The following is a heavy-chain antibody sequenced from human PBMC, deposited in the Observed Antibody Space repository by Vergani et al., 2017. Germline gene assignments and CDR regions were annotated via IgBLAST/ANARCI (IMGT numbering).Heavy chain of an antibody. Sequence: QVQLQESGPGLVKPSETLSLTCTVSGGSISSYYWSWIRQPPGKGLEWIGYIYSSGSTNYNPSLKSRVTISVDTSKNQFSLKLSSVTAADTAVYYCARLGYCSSTSCPGDAFDIWGQGTMVTVSS. CDR2: IYSSGST. J-gene: IGHJ3*02. D-gene: IGHD2-2*01. CDR3: ARLGYCSSTSCPGDAFDI. V-gene: IGHV4-59*01. CDR1: GGSISSYY.